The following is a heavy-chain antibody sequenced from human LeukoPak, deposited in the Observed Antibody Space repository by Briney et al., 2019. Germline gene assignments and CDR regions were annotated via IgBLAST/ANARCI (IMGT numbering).Heavy chain of an antibody. CDR2: ISSSSSYI. Sequence: GGSLRLSCAASGFTFSSYSMNWVRQAPGKGLEWVSSISSSSSYIYYADSVKGRFTISRDNAKNSLYLQMNSLRAEDTAFYYCARGMDDYAKGDYWSQGTLVTVSS. CDR1: GFTFSSYS. D-gene: IGHD5-12*01. J-gene: IGHJ4*02. CDR3: ARGMDDYAKGDY. V-gene: IGHV3-21*01.